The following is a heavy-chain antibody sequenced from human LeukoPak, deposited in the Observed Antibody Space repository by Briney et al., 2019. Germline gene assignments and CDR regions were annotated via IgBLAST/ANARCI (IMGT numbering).Heavy chain of an antibody. CDR2: IHPSGIT. V-gene: IGHV4-34*01. CDR1: DGSSGYY. J-gene: IGHJ4*02. D-gene: IGHD2-2*01. Sequence: SETLSLTCAVYDGSSGYYWSWIRQPPGKGLEWIGEIHPSGITSFNPSLKSRASISVDTSKNQFSLKLTSVTAADTALYYCSRGRDQSKTGDYWGQGTLVTVSS. CDR3: SRGRDQSKTGDY.